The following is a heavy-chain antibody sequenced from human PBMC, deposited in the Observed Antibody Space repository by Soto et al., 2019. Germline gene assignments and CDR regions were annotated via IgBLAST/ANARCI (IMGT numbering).Heavy chain of an antibody. J-gene: IGHJ5*02. V-gene: IGHV4-39*01. CDR2: IYYSGST. Sequence: SETLSLTCTVSGGSISSSSYYWGWIRQPPGKGLEWIGSIYYSGSTYYNPSLKSRVTISVDTSKNQFSLKLSSVTAADTAVYYCASLGVHYYGSGVYFDPWGQGTLVTVSS. D-gene: IGHD3-10*01. CDR1: GGSISSSSYY. CDR3: ASLGVHYYGSGVYFDP.